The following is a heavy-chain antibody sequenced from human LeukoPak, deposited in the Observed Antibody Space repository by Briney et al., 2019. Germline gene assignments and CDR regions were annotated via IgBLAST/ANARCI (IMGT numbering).Heavy chain of an antibody. CDR3: ARDYDSSGYYPFDLPDY. D-gene: IGHD3-22*01. J-gene: IGHJ4*02. V-gene: IGHV3-30*03. CDR1: GFTFSSYG. CDR2: ISYDGSNK. Sequence: PGGSLRLSCAASGFTFSSYGMHWVRQAPGKGLEWVAVISYDGSNKYYAESVKGRFTISRDNSKSSVYLQMSSLRAEDTAVYYRARDYDSSGYYPFDLPDYWGQGTLVTVSS.